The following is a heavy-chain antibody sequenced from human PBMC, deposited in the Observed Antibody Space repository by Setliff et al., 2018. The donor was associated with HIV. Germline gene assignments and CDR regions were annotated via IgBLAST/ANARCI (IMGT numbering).Heavy chain of an antibody. Sequence: GASVKVSCKASGFTDHYIHWVQQAPGKGLEWMGLVDPEDGEPMYAEKFQGRVTITADTSTDTAYMELSSLRSEDTAVYYCARGVDGSYRKFFDNWGQGTLVTVSS. CDR3: ARGVDGSYRKFFDN. J-gene: IGHJ4*02. D-gene: IGHD1-26*01. V-gene: IGHV1-69-2*01. CDR1: GFTDHY. CDR2: VDPEDGEP.